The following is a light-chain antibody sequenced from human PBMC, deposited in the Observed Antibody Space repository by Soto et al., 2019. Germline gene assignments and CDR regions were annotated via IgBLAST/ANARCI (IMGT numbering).Light chain of an antibody. CDR1: SSDVGGYNY. Sequence: QSALTQPASVSGSPGQSITISCTGTSSDVGGYNYVSWYQQHPGKAPKLMIYEVSKRPSGVPDRFSGSKSGNTASLTVSGLEGEEGADYYCTSYEGSNIWVLGGGTKLTVL. J-gene: IGLJ3*02. CDR3: TSYEGSNIWV. CDR2: EVS. V-gene: IGLV2-8*01.